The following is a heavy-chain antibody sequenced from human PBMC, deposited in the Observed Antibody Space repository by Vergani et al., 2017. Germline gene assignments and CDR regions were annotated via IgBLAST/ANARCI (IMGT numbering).Heavy chain of an antibody. CDR1: GGSISSYY. Sequence: QVQLQESGPGLVKPSETLSLTCTVSGGSISSYYWSWIRQPPGKGLEWIGEINHSGSTNYNPSLKSRVTISVDTSKNQFSLKLSSVTAADTAVYYCASLTPYCSSTSCYFENWFDPWGQGTLVTVSS. D-gene: IGHD2-2*01. V-gene: IGHV4-34*01. J-gene: IGHJ5*02. CDR3: ASLTPYCSSTSCYFENWFDP. CDR2: INHSGST.